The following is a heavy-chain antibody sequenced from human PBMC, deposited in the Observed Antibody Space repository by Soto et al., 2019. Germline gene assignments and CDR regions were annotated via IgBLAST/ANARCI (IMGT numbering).Heavy chain of an antibody. Sequence: VRLVQSGGGLAKPGESLRLSCEASGFTFSYFTMNWVRQAPGKGLEWVSSITGSSSSTYYTDSVQGRFSISRDNAKNTLFLEMNSLRAEDSAVYSCARISIQEEYYFDYWGQGVLVTVSS. D-gene: IGHD1-1*01. V-gene: IGHV3-21*01. CDR2: ITGSSSST. J-gene: IGHJ4*02. CDR1: GFTFSYFT. CDR3: ARISIQEEYYFDY.